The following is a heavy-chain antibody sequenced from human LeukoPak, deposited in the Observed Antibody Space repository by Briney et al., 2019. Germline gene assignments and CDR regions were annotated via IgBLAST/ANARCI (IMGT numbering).Heavy chain of an antibody. CDR2: IWNDGSNK. CDR3: ARASGSYDY. Sequence: GRSLRLSCAASGFTFSIYGMHWVRQSPGKGLEWVAVIWNDGSNKYYADSEKGRFTISRDNSKNTLFLQMNSLRAEDTAVYYCARASGSYDYWGQGTLVTVSS. CDR1: GFTFSIYG. V-gene: IGHV3-33*01. D-gene: IGHD1-26*01. J-gene: IGHJ4*02.